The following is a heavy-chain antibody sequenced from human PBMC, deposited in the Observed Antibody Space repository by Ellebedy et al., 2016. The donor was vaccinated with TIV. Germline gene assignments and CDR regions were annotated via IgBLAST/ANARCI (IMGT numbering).Heavy chain of an antibody. CDR2: IRQDGSEK. Sequence: GESLKISCGASGFSFSSYWMSWVRQAPGKGLEWVANIRQDGSEKYYVDSVKGRFTISRDNVKNSLYLQVNSLRAEDTAVYHCATDGSYGDYLSPQHAFTIWGQGTMVTVSS. CDR1: GFSFSSYW. J-gene: IGHJ3*02. D-gene: IGHD4-17*01. V-gene: IGHV3-7*01. CDR3: ATDGSYGDYLSPQHAFTI.